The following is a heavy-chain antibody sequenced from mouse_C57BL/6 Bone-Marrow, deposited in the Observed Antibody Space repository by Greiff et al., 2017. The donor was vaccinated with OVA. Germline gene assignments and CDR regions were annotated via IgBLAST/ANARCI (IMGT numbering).Heavy chain of an antibody. Sequence: VQLKESGAELVRPGASVKLSCTASGFNIKDYYMHWVKQRPEQGLEWIGRIDPEDGDTEYAPKFQGKATMTADTSSNTAYLQLSSLTSEDTAVYYCTTPSYYYGSSFWYFDVWGTGTTVTVSS. V-gene: IGHV14-1*01. CDR3: TTPSYYYGSSFWYFDV. CDR1: GFNIKDYY. CDR2: IDPEDGDT. D-gene: IGHD1-1*01. J-gene: IGHJ1*03.